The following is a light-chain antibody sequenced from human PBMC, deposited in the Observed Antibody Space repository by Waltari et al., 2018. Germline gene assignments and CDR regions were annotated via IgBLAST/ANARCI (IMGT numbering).Light chain of an antibody. Sequence: QSALTQPPSASGSPGQSVTISCTGTSSDVGGYKYVSWYQFHPGKAPKLLIYEVFKRPSGVPDRFSGYKSGNTASLIVSGLQAEDEAEYYCSSYAGNNFVVFGGGTQLTVL. CDR1: SSDVGGYKY. CDR3: SSYAGNNFVV. CDR2: EVF. J-gene: IGLJ2*01. V-gene: IGLV2-8*01.